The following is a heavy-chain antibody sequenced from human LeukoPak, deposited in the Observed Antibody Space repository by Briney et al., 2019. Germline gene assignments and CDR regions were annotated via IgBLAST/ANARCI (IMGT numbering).Heavy chain of an antibody. Sequence: PSETLSLTCTVPGGSISSSNYYWGWIRQPPGKGLEWIGNIYYSGSTYYNPSLKSRVTISVDTSKNQFSLRLSSVTAADTAVYYCARRGYYGYYYGMDVWGQGTTVIVSS. CDR3: ARRGYYGYYYGMDV. V-gene: IGHV4-39*01. CDR2: IYYSGST. CDR1: GGSISSSNYY. J-gene: IGHJ6*02.